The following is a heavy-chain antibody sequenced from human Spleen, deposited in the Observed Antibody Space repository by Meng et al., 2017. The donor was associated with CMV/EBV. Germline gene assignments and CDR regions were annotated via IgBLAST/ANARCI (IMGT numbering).Heavy chain of an antibody. CDR1: GFRFSNYA. J-gene: IGHJ6*02. CDR2: ISGSGGAT. D-gene: IGHD2-15*01. Sequence: GGSLRLSCAASGFRFSNYAMSWIRQTPEKGLEWVSHISGSGGATYYADSVKGRFTISRDKSKNTLQLHMKSLRVDDTAVYYCARFKGRSEGRGMDVWGQGTTVTVSS. CDR3: ARFKGRSEGRGMDV. V-gene: IGHV3-23*01.